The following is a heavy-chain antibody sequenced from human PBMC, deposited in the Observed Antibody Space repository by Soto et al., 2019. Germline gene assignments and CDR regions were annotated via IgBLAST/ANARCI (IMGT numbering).Heavy chain of an antibody. Sequence: SETLSLTCSFSGGSVTSHYLTWIRQSPEKGLEWIGYMHYTGFSHYNPSLKSRLTISVDKSKNQFSLQLSSVTAADTAVYYCARGSGGSGSISYYFDYWGQGTLVTVSS. V-gene: IGHV4-59*02. D-gene: IGHD3-10*01. J-gene: IGHJ4*02. CDR2: MHYTGFS. CDR3: ARGSGGSGSISYYFDY. CDR1: GGSVTSHY.